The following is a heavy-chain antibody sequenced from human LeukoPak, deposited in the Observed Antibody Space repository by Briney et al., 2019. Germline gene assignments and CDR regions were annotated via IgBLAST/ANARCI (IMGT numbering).Heavy chain of an antibody. D-gene: IGHD3-10*01. J-gene: IGHJ3*01. CDR3: ARDLHGSGKKGPSAFDV. CDR1: GYTFTSYG. CDR2: ISAYNGNT. Sequence: ASVKVSCKASGYTFTSYGISWVRQAPGQGLEWMGWISAYNGNTNYAQKLQGRVTMTTDTSTSTAYMELRSLRSDDTAVYYCARDLHGSGKKGPSAFDVWGQGTMVTVSS. V-gene: IGHV1-18*01.